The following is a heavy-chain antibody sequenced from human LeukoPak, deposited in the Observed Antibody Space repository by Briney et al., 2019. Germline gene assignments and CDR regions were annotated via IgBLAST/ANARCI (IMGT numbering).Heavy chain of an antibody. Sequence: PGGSLRLSCAASGFTFSSYSMNWVRQAPGKGLEWVSYISSSSSTIHYADSVKGRFTISRDNAKNSLYLRMNSLRAEDTAVYYCAGLGDIVVVPAIDYWGQGTLVTVSS. D-gene: IGHD2-2*01. CDR2: ISSSSSTI. V-gene: IGHV3-48*01. J-gene: IGHJ4*02. CDR1: GFTFSSYS. CDR3: AGLGDIVVVPAIDY.